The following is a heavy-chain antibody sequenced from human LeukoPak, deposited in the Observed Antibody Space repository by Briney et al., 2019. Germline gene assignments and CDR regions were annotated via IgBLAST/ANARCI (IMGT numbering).Heavy chain of an antibody. CDR3: ARDRTIFGVVSEYYFDH. CDR2: IYSSGST. J-gene: IGHJ4*02. CDR1: GGSISRYY. V-gene: IGHV4-4*07. D-gene: IGHD3-3*01. Sequence: SETLSLTCTVSGGSISRYYWSWIRQPAGKGLEWIGRIYSSGSTNYNPSLKSRVSMSLDTSKNQFSLKLTSVTAADTAVYFCARDRTIFGVVSEYYFDHWGQGTLVTVSS.